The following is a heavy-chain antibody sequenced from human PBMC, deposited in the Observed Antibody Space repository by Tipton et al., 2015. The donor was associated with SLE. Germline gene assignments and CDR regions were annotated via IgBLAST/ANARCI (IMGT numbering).Heavy chain of an antibody. D-gene: IGHD3-10*01. CDR3: ARSAQTYYYGSGSYRYFDY. Sequence: SGRTKYNSSLKSRLTISVDTSKNQFSLKLSSVTAADTAVYYCARSAQTYYYGSGSYRYFDYWGQGTLVTVSS. V-gene: IGHV4-4*08. CDR2: SGRT. J-gene: IGHJ4*02.